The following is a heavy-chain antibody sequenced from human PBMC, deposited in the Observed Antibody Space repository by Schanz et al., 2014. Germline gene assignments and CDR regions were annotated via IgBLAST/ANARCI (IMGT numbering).Heavy chain of an antibody. V-gene: IGHV3-33*08. CDR1: GFTLSSYG. CDR2: INSDGTKR. Sequence: VQLVESGGGLVKPGGSLRLSCTVSGFTLSSYGMHWVRQAPGKGLEWVAFINSDGTKRFYADSVKSRFTISRDNSRNTLYLQMNSLRAEDTAVYYCARDGYSVVVISPTESFDIWGQGTMVTVSP. D-gene: IGHD2-21*01. CDR3: ARDGYSVVVISPTESFDI. J-gene: IGHJ3*02.